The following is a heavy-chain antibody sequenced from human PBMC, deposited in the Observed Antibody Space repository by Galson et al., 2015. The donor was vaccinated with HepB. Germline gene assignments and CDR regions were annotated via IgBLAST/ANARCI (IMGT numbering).Heavy chain of an antibody. V-gene: IGHV2-5*02. J-gene: IGHJ4*02. CDR1: GFSLSSSGVG. Sequence: PALVKPTQTLTLTCNFSGFSLSSSGVGVGWIRQPPGKALEWLALIYWDEDKRYSPSLKSRLTITKDTSKNQVVLTMTNMDPVDTATYYCAHRITIFGVVTFFDFWGQGTLVTVSS. CDR2: IYWDEDK. D-gene: IGHD3-3*01. CDR3: AHRITIFGVVTFFDF.